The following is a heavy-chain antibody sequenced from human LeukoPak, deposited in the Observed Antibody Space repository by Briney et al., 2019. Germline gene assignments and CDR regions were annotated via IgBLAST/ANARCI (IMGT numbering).Heavy chain of an antibody. J-gene: IGHJ3*02. CDR3: ARVALFSSSWYRGYDSSGFNAFDI. V-gene: IGHV4-4*02. CDR2: IYHSGST. Sequence: SSETLSLTCAVSGGSISSSNWWSWVRQPPGKGLEWIGEIYHSGSTNYNPSLKSRVTISVDKSKNQFSLKLSSVTAADTAVYYCARVALFSSSWYRGYDSSGFNAFDIWGQGTMVTVSS. D-gene: IGHD3-22*01. CDR1: GGSISSSNW.